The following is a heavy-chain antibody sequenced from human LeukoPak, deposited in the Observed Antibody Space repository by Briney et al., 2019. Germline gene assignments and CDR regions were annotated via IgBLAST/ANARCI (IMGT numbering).Heavy chain of an antibody. Sequence: GGSLRLSCAASGFTFSSYGMHWVRQAPGKGLEWVAVISYDGSNKYYADSVKGRFTISRDNSKNTLYLQMNSLRAEDTAVFYCAKDKETYSRPFDYWGQGTLVTVSS. V-gene: IGHV3-30*18. CDR1: GFTFSSYG. CDR2: ISYDGSNK. CDR3: AKDKETYSRPFDY. J-gene: IGHJ4*02. D-gene: IGHD6-13*01.